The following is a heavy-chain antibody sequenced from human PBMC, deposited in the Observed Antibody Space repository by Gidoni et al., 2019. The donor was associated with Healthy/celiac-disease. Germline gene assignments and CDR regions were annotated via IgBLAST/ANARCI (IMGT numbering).Heavy chain of an antibody. CDR2: IRSSSSYI. CDR1: GFPFRISP. CDR3: ARGPNGDGAGSDYLYYFDY. Sequence: EVQLVESVFGLVKPGGSLLLSCSASGFPFRISPIHWVRPAPGKGLEWVSSIRSSSSYIYYADAVKGRFTSSRDNAKNSLYLQMNSLRAEETAVYDCARGPNGDGAGSDYLYYFDYWGQGTLVTVSS. J-gene: IGHJ4*02. V-gene: IGHV3-21*06. D-gene: IGHD3-10*01.